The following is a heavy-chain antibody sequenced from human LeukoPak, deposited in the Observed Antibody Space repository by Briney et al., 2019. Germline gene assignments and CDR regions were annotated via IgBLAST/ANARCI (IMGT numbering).Heavy chain of an antibody. J-gene: IGHJ3*02. V-gene: IGHV3-23*01. CDR1: GFTFSSYA. CDR3: ATLNFYDSSGYETEPFDI. CDR2: LSGSGGST. Sequence: GGSLRLSCAASGFTFSSYAMSWVRQAPGKGLEWVSALSGSGGSTYYADSVKGRFTVSRDNSKNTLYLEMNSLRAEDTAVHYCATLNFYDSSGYETEPFDIWGQGTMVTVSS. D-gene: IGHD3-22*01.